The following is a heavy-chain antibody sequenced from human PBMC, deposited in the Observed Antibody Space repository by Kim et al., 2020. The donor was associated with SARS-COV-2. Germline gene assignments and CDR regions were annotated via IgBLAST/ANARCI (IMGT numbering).Heavy chain of an antibody. D-gene: IGHD3-22*01. Sequence: ASVKVSCKASGYTFTGYYMHWVRQAPGQNFEWMGRINPNIGGTNYAQNFQGRVTMTSDTSISTAYLELTSLRSDDTAVYYCVCGYSRPTLTATFDVWGPGTMVSVSS. CDR3: VCGYSRPTLTATFDV. CDR1: GYTFTGYY. CDR2: INPNIGGT. J-gene: IGHJ3*01. V-gene: IGHV1-2*06.